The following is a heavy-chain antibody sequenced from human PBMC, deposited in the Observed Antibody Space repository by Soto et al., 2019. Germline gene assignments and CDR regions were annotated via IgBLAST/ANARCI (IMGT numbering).Heavy chain of an antibody. D-gene: IGHD3-22*01. CDR1: GYTFTSYG. Sequence: ASVKVSCKASGYTFTSYGISWVRQAPGQGLEWMGWISAYNGNTNYAQKLQGRVTMTTDTSTSTAYMELRSLRSDDTAVYYCARDFSGDSSGYLGYWGQGTLVTVSS. CDR2: ISAYNGNT. J-gene: IGHJ4*02. V-gene: IGHV1-18*01. CDR3: ARDFSGDSSGYLGY.